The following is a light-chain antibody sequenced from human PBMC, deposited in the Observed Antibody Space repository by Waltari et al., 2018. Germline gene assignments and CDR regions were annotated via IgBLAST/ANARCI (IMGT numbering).Light chain of an antibody. CDR1: QGISDF. V-gene: IGKV1-9*01. CDR3: QLLNSSQWT. CDR2: AAS. Sequence: IQLTQSPSSLSASVGDRVTITCRASQGISDFLAWYQQTPGKAPKLLIYAASTLQSGVPSRFSGSGSGTDFTLTITSLQPEDVATYYCQLLNSSQWTFGQGTKVDMK. J-gene: IGKJ1*01.